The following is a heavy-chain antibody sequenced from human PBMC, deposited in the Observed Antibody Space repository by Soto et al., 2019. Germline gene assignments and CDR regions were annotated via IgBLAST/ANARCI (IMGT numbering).Heavy chain of an antibody. J-gene: IGHJ6*02. V-gene: IGHV4-59*01. CDR3: AKIGIGSYYGMDV. CDR1: GGSISSYY. Sequence: PSETLSLTCTVSGGSISSYYWSWIRQPPGKGLEWIGYIYYSGSTNYHPSLKSRVTISVDTSKNQFSLKLSSVTAADTAVYYCAKIGIGSYYGMDVWGQGTTVTSP. D-gene: IGHD3-10*01. CDR2: IYYSGST.